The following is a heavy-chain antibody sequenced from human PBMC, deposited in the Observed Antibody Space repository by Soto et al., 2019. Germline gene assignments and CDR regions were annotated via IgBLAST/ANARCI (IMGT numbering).Heavy chain of an antibody. Sequence: QVQLVESGGGVVQPGRSLRLSCAASGFTFSSYGMHWVRQAPGKGLEWVAVIWYDGSNKYYADSVKGRFTISRDNSKNTLYLQMNSLRAEDTAVYYCARESIRPRLAVVVPGDVWGQVTTVTVSS. V-gene: IGHV3-33*01. CDR2: IWYDGSNK. J-gene: IGHJ6*02. CDR3: ARESIRPRLAVVVPGDV. CDR1: GFTFSSYG. D-gene: IGHD2-2*01.